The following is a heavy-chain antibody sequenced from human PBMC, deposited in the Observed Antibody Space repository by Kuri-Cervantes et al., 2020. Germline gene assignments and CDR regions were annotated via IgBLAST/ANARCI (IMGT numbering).Heavy chain of an antibody. V-gene: IGHV3-11*01. D-gene: IGHD2-2*01. J-gene: IGHJ4*02. CDR2: ISSSGSTI. Sequence: GGSLRLSCAASGFTFSDYYMSWIRQAPGKGLEWVSYISSSGSTIYYADSVKGRFTISRDNAKNSLYLQMNSLRAVDTAVYYCAKADYCSSTSCYLDYFDYWGQGTLVTVSS. CDR1: GFTFSDYY. CDR3: AKADYCSSTSCYLDYFDY.